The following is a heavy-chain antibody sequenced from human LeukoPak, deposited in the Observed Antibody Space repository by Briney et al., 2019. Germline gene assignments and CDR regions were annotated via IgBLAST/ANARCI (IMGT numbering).Heavy chain of an antibody. CDR3: AKVEGVGYYYGSGSPVDI. D-gene: IGHD3-10*01. V-gene: IGHV3-30*18. J-gene: IGHJ3*02. Sequence: PGGSLRLSCAASGFTFSSYGMHWVRQAPGKGLEWVAVISYDGSNKYYADSVKGRFTISRDNSKNTLYLQMNSLRAEDTAVYYCAKVEGVGYYYGSGSPVDIWGQGTMVTVSS. CDR2: ISYDGSNK. CDR1: GFTFSSYG.